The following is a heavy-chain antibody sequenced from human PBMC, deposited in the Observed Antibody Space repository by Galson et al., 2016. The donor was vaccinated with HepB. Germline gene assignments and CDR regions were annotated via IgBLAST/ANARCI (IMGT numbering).Heavy chain of an antibody. D-gene: IGHD1-1*01. CDR2: TYYTRST. CDR3: TTYLEGQGGTGY. CDR1: GDSVSSNGYH. Sequence: SETLSLTCTVSGDSVSSNGYHWSWIRQPAGKGLEWMGHTYYTRSTSYNPSLRSRATILIDTSRNQFSRTLSSVTAAGTAVYYCTTYLEGQGGTGYCGQGPLVTGTS. V-gene: IGHV4-61*08. J-gene: IGHJ4*02.